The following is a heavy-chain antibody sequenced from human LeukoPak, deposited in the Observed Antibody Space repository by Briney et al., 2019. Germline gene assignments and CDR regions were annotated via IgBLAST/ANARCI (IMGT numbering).Heavy chain of an antibody. D-gene: IGHD3-16*01. CDR3: AKDEATSGGGLAS. Sequence: GGSLRLSCAASGFTVSVTHMSWVRQAPGKGLEWVSAMYTGGTTYYADSVKGRFTISRDNSRNTLFLHMSSLRADDTAVYYCAKDEATSGGGLASWGQGTLVTASS. V-gene: IGHV3-53*01. J-gene: IGHJ4*02. CDR1: GFTVSVTH. CDR2: MYTGGTT.